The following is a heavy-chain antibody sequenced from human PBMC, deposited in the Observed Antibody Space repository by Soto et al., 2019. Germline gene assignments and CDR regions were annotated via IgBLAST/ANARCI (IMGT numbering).Heavy chain of an antibody. CDR1: GDSVSSNSVA. CDR2: TYYRSKWSH. V-gene: IGHV6-1*01. Sequence: PSQTLSLTCVISGDSVSSNSVAWNWIRQSPSGGLEWLGRTYYRSKWSHDYAVSVESRITINPDTSKNQFSLQLDSVTPADTAVYYCARDSPGYGDYVLFDYWGQGTRGTVSS. D-gene: IGHD4-17*01. CDR3: ARDSPGYGDYVLFDY. J-gene: IGHJ4*02.